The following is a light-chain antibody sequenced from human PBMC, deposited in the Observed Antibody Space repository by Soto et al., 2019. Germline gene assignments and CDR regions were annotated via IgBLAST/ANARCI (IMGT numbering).Light chain of an antibody. J-gene: IGLJ1*01. Sequence: QSALTQPASVSGSPGQSITISCTGTSSDVGGSKYVSWYQQHPGQAPKLMTYDVSNRPSGISDRFSGSKSGYTASLTISGLQTEDEADYYCSSYGGSSSALSVFGTGTKLTVL. V-gene: IGLV2-14*03. CDR1: SSDVGGSKY. CDR3: SSYGGSSSALSV. CDR2: DVS.